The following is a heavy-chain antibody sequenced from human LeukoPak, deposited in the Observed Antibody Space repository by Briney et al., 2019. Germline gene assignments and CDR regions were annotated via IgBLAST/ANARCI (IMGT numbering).Heavy chain of an antibody. J-gene: IGHJ4*02. D-gene: IGHD1-26*01. CDR2: ITADGTHK. CDR3: AREVQWELPDY. CDR1: GFTFSNYE. Sequence: GGSRRLSCAASGFTFSNYEMNWVRQAPGKGLEWVSYITADGTHKYDADSVKGRFTISRDNAKNSLYLHMNSLRVDDTAIYYCAREVQWELPDYWGQGTLVTVSS. V-gene: IGHV3-48*03.